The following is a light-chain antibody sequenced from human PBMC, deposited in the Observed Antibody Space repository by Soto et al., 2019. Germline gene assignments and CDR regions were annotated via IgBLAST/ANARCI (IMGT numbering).Light chain of an antibody. CDR3: SSYTSSGSHV. V-gene: IGLV2-14*03. J-gene: IGLJ1*01. Sequence: QSVLTQPASVSGSPGQSITFSCTGTSSDVGGYNYVSWFQQHPGKAPKLMIYDVTNRPSGVSNRFSGSKSGNTASLTISGPQAEDEADFYCSSYTSSGSHVFGTGTKVTVL. CDR1: SSDVGGYNY. CDR2: DVT.